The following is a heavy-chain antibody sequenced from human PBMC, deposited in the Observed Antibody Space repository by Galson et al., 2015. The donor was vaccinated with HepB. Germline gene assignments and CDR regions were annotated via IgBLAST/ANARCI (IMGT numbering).Heavy chain of an antibody. D-gene: IGHD6-13*01. J-gene: IGHJ4*02. Sequence: SLRLSCAASGFTFSSYSMNWVRQAPGKGLEWVSSISSSSSYIYYADSVKGRFTISRDNAKNSLYLQMNSLRAEDTAVYYCARDLSGTFGDSSSWYRRPHFDYWGQGTLVTVSS. CDR2: ISSSSSYI. CDR1: GFTFSSYS. CDR3: ARDLSGTFGDSSSWYRRPHFDY. V-gene: IGHV3-21*01.